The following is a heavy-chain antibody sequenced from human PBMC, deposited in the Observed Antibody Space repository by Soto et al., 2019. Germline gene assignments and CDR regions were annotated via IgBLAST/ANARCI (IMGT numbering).Heavy chain of an antibody. Sequence: SETLSLTCAVSGYSISSGYYWGWIRQPPGKGLERIGTIYHSGSTFHNPSLKSRVTISVDTSKNQFSLRLRSVTAADTAVYYCAVGYCSSTTCSREYFQHWGQGTLVTVSS. CDR3: AVGYCSSTTCSREYFQH. CDR2: IYHSGST. D-gene: IGHD2-2*01. V-gene: IGHV4-38-2*01. J-gene: IGHJ1*01. CDR1: GYSISSGYY.